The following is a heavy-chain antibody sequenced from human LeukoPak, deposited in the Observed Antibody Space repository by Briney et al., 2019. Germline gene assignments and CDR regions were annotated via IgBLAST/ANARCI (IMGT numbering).Heavy chain of an antibody. Sequence: GGSLRLSCAASGFTFSSYAMTWVRQAPGKGLEWVSVISGSGGGSGGSTYYADSVKGRFTISRDNSKNTLYLQMNSLRAEDTAVYYCAKDPTGIAAAVDYFDYWGQGTLVTVSS. CDR2: ISGSGGGSGGST. V-gene: IGHV3-23*01. J-gene: IGHJ4*02. CDR3: AKDPTGIAAAVDYFDY. CDR1: GFTFSSYA. D-gene: IGHD6-13*01.